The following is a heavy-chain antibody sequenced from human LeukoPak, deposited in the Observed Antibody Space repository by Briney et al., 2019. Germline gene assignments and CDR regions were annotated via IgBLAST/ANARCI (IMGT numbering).Heavy chain of an antibody. J-gene: IGHJ4*02. V-gene: IGHV4-59*01. CDR2: IYYTGST. CDR1: GAAISSYY. Sequence: PSETLSLTCTVSGAAISSYYWGWIRQPPGKALDWIGYIYYTGSTNYNPSLRSRVTISIDTSKNQYSLGLSSVTAADTAVYYCARVGFGNTPHPIDYWGQGALVTVSS. CDR3: ARVGFGNTPHPIDY. D-gene: IGHD4-23*01.